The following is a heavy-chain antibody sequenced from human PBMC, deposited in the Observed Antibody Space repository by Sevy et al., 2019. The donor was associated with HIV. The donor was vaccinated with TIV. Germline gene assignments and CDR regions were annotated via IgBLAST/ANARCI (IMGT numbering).Heavy chain of an antibody. CDR3: ARDKLTDGYCSGGSCFDYYYYYGMDV. D-gene: IGHD2-15*01. CDR1: GFTFSDYY. CDR2: ISSSGSTI. V-gene: IGHV3-11*01. J-gene: IGHJ6*02. Sequence: GGSLRLSCAASGFTFSDYYMGWIRQAPGKGLEWVSYISSSGSTIYYADSVKGRFTISRDNAKNSLYLQMNSLRAEDTAVYYCARDKLTDGYCSGGSCFDYYYYYGMDVWGQGTTVTVSS.